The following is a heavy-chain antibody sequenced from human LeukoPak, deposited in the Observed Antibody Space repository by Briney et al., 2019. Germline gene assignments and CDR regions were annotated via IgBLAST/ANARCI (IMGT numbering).Heavy chain of an antibody. CDR2: ISSNGGST. Sequence: GGSLRLSCSASGFTFSSYAMHWVRQAPGKGLEYVSAISSNGGSTYYADSVKGRFTISRDNSKNTLYLQMSSLRAEDTAVYYCVKDLQGQHSSGWYGFDYWGQGTLVTVSS. V-gene: IGHV3-64D*06. CDR3: VKDLQGQHSSGWYGFDY. D-gene: IGHD6-19*01. CDR1: GFTFSSYA. J-gene: IGHJ4*02.